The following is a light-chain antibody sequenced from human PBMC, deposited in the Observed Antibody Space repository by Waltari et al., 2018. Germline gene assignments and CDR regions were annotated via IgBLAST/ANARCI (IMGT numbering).Light chain of an antibody. Sequence: QSVLTQPPSVSGAPGQRVTISCTGSSSNIGAGYDVHWYQQLPGTAPNLLIYGNSNRPSGVPDRFSVSKSGTSASLAITGLQAEDEADYYCQSYDSSLSGVVFGGGTKLTVL. J-gene: IGLJ2*01. CDR1: SSNIGAGYD. CDR3: QSYDSSLSGVV. V-gene: IGLV1-40*01. CDR2: GNS.